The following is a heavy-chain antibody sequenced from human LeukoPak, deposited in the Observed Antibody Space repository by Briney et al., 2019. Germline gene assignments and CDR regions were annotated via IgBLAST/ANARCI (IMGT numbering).Heavy chain of an antibody. J-gene: IGHJ4*02. Sequence: SETLSLTCTISGGSVSDYYWSWIRQSPGKGLEWIGYIYYTGSTTYNPSLKSRVTMSVDTSKNQFSLKLSSVTAADTAVYYCARAGSGTYYKGFDYWGQGTLVTVSS. CDR2: IYYTGST. V-gene: IGHV4-59*08. CDR1: GGSVSDYY. CDR3: ARAGSGTYYKGFDY. D-gene: IGHD3-10*01.